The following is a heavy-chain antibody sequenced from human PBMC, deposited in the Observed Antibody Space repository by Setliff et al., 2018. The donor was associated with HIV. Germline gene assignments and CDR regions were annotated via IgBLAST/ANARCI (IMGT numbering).Heavy chain of an antibody. V-gene: IGHV3-33*01. CDR1: GFTFSSYG. CDR2: IWYDGTNK. J-gene: IGHJ3*01. Sequence: PGESLTISCAASGFTFSSYGMHWVRQAPGKGLEWVALIWYDGTNKYYADSVKGRFTISRDSSKNTLYLRMNSLRAEDTAVYHCATGYYYDSKRAFDFWGQGTMVTVSS. CDR3: ATGYYYDSKRAFDF. D-gene: IGHD3-22*01.